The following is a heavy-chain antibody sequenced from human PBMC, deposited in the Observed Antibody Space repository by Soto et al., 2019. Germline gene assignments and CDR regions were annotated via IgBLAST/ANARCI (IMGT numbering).Heavy chain of an antibody. CDR3: ARGRVVPLPYYYYYMDV. CDR2: MNHNSGNT. J-gene: IGHJ6*03. Sequence: ASVKVSCKASGYTFTSYDINWVRQATGQGLEWMGWMNHNSGNTGYAQKFQGRVTMTRNTSISTAYMKLSSLRSEDTAVYYCARGRVVPLPYYYYYMDVWGKGTTVTVSS. D-gene: IGHD2-2*01. V-gene: IGHV1-8*02. CDR1: GYTFTSYD.